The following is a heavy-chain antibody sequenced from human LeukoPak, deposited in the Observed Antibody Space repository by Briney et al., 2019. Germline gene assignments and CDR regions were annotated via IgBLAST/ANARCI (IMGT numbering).Heavy chain of an antibody. J-gene: IGHJ5*02. V-gene: IGHV1-8*01. D-gene: IGHD2-15*01. Sequence: ASVKVSCKASGYTFTSYDINWVRQATGQGLEWMGWMNPNSGNTGYAQKFQGRVTITADESTSTAYMELSSLRSEDTAVYYCARDRSGGGCYSFNNWFDPWGQGTLVTVSS. CDR3: ARDRSGGGCYSFNNWFDP. CDR1: GYTFTSYD. CDR2: MNPNSGNT.